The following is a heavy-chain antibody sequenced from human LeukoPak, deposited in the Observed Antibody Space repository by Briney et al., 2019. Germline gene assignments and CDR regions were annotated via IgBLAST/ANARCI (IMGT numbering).Heavy chain of an antibody. Sequence: SETLSLTCTVSGDSISSSSYYWVWLRQPPGKGLEWIATIHYTWSTYYNPSLKSRVTISVDTSKNQFSLKLSSVTAADTAMYYCARYWGPYDNSGAYFDYWGQGTLVTVSS. CDR3: ARYWGPYDNSGAYFDY. V-gene: IGHV4-39*01. D-gene: IGHD3-22*01. CDR2: IHYTWST. J-gene: IGHJ4*02. CDR1: GDSISSSSYY.